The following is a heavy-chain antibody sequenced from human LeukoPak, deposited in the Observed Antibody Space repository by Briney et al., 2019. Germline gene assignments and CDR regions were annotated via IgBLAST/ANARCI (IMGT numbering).Heavy chain of an antibody. Sequence: PSETLSLTCSVSGGSISSGMYYWGWIRQPPRKGLEWIGSIYHSGSTFYNSSLKGRVTISVDTTRNQFSLNLNPVTAADTAVYYCARTAAGYLSYYFDYWGQGILVSVSS. D-gene: IGHD6-13*01. CDR3: ARTAAGYLSYYFDY. CDR2: IYHSGST. J-gene: IGHJ4*01. V-gene: IGHV4-39*01. CDR1: GGSISSGMYY.